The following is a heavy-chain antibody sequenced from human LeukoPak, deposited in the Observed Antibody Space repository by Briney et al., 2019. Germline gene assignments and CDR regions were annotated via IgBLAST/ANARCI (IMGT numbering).Heavy chain of an antibody. CDR1: GFIFVNYA. D-gene: IGHD6-19*01. J-gene: IGHJ4*02. CDR3: ARESETSGWYDY. Sequence: PGGSLRLSCAAPGFIFVNYAIHWVGQARGKGREWVSLISGVGGSTFYADSVRGRFTISRDNTRKSLSLQMSSLRSEDTALYYCARESETSGWYDYWGQGTLVTVSS. V-gene: IGHV3-43*02. CDR2: ISGVGGST.